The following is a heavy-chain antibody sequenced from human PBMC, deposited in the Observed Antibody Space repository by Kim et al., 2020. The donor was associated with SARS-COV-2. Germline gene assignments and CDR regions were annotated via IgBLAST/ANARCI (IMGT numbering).Heavy chain of an antibody. CDR2: IYYSGST. J-gene: IGHJ3*02. CDR1: GGSISSSSYY. Sequence: SETLSLTCTVSGGSISSSSYYWGWIRQPPGKGLEWIGSIYYSGSTYYNPSLKSRVTISVDTSKNQFSLKLSSVTAADTAVYYCARHLWFGELLYAFDIWGQGTMVTVSS. V-gene: IGHV4-39*01. D-gene: IGHD3-10*01. CDR3: ARHLWFGELLYAFDI.